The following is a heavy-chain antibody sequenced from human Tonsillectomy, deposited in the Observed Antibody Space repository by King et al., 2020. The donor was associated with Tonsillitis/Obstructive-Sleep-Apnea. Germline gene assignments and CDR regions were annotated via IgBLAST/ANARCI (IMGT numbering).Heavy chain of an antibody. CDR2: VNWNGGST. CDR1: GFTFDDYG. D-gene: IGHD3-16*01. V-gene: IGHV3-20*04. Sequence: VQLVESGGGGVRPGGSLRLSCLSSGFTFDDYGMRLGRQAPGRGLEWVSGVNWNGGSTGYADTVKGRFTISRDNAKNSLYLQMNSLRAEDTALYYCARDPGLGYYYMDVWGKGTTVTVPS. J-gene: IGHJ6*03. CDR3: ARDPGLGYYYMDV.